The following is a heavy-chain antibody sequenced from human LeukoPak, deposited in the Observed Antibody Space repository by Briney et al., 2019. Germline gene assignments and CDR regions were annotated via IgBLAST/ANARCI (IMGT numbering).Heavy chain of an antibody. Sequence: SETLSLTCAVSGGSISSSNWWSWVRPPPGKGLEWIGEIYHSGSINYNPSLKSRLTISVDKSKNQFSLKLSSVTAADTAVYYCARSIGSGSYYNPFYYYYYMDVWGKGTTVTISS. V-gene: IGHV4-4*02. D-gene: IGHD3-10*01. CDR2: IYHSGSI. CDR1: GGSISSSNW. CDR3: ARSIGSGSYYNPFYYYYYMDV. J-gene: IGHJ6*03.